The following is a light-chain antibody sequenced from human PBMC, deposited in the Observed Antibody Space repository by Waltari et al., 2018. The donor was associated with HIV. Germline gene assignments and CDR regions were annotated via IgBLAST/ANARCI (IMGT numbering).Light chain of an antibody. Sequence: IVLTQSPATLSLSPGGRATISCRASQSVSSYLAWYQQKPGQAPRVLIYDASNRATGIPARFSGSGSETHFTLTISRLEPEDFSAYYCQQRSNWPPRLTFRGGTKVEIK. CDR3: QQRSNWPPRLT. J-gene: IGKJ4*01. CDR1: QSVSSY. V-gene: IGKV3-11*01. CDR2: DAS.